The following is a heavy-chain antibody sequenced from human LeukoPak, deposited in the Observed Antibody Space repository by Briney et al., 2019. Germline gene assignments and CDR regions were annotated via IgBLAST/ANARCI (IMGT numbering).Heavy chain of an antibody. Sequence: RPSETLSLTCAVSGDSFSSHYWTWIRQPPGRGLEWIGYISYIGTTNYNPSIKSRVTISIDTSKNQFSLQLSSVTTADTAVYYCARDLVTVAKGFDIWGLGTMVSVSS. CDR2: ISYIGTT. CDR1: GDSFSSHY. J-gene: IGHJ3*02. V-gene: IGHV4-59*11. CDR3: ARDLVTVAKGFDI. D-gene: IGHD4-17*01.